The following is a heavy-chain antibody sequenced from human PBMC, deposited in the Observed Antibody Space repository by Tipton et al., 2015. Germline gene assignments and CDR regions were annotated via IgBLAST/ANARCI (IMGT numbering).Heavy chain of an antibody. J-gene: IGHJ5*02. CDR1: SFSNY. CDR3: ARSLFPETAGLENWFDP. D-gene: IGHD6-13*01. Sequence: SFSNYWMTWVRQAPGKGLEWIGSISHSGNTYYNPSLKSRVTMSRDTSKNQFSLRLSSVTAADTAVYYCARSLFPETAGLENWFDPWGQGTLVTVSS. V-gene: IGHV4-39*01. CDR2: ISHSGNT.